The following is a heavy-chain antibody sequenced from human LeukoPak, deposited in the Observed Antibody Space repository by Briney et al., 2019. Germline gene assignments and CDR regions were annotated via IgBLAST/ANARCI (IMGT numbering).Heavy chain of an antibody. CDR1: GFTFSSYA. CDR3: ASRSGNKTC. V-gene: IGHV3-23*01. CDR2: VSGSGSST. J-gene: IGHJ4*02. Sequence: GGSLRLSCAASGFTFSSYAMSWVRQAPGKGLEWVSAVSGSGSSTYYADSVRGRFTIPRDNSKNTLYLQVNSLRAEDAAVYYCASRSGNKTCWGQGTLVTVSS. D-gene: IGHD3-10*01.